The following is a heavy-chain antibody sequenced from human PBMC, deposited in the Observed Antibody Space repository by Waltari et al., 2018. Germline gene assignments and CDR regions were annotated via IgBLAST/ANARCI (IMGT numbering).Heavy chain of an antibody. CDR1: GYNFTSYD. Sequence: QVQLVQSGAEVKKPGASVKVSCKASGYNFTSYDINWVRQATGQGLEWMGWMNPNSGNTGYAQKFQGRVTMTRNTSISTAYMELSSLRSEDTAVYYCARGGDSSGWYYYYYGMDVWGQGTTVTVSS. J-gene: IGHJ6*02. V-gene: IGHV1-8*01. CDR3: ARGGDSSGWYYYYYGMDV. CDR2: MNPNSGNT. D-gene: IGHD6-19*01.